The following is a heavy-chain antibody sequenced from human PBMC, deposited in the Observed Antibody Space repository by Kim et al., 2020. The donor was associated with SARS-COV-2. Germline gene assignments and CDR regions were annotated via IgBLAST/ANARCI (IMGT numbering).Heavy chain of an antibody. CDR2: ISPSGGAT. CDR3: ARDGGNSPHKLIF. V-gene: IGHV3-23*01. CDR1: GFTFSLYS. Sequence: GGSLRLSCAASGFTFSLYSMTWVRQAPGKGLEWVSVISPSGGATYYADSVKGRFTISRDNSMHILYLQMNSLRAEDTAVYYCARDGGNSPHKLIFWGQGTLVTVSS. J-gene: IGHJ4*02. D-gene: IGHD2-21*02.